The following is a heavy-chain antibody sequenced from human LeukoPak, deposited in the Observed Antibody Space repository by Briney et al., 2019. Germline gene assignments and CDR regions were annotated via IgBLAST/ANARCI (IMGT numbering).Heavy chain of an antibody. Sequence: PSETLSLTCTVSGGSISSSSYYWGWIRQPPGKGREWIGSIYYSGSTYYNPSLKSRVTISVDTSKNQFSLKLSSVTAADTAVYYCAREASFYGSGSYEYDAFDIWGQGTMVTVSS. CDR1: GGSISSSSYY. CDR2: IYYSGST. J-gene: IGHJ3*02. CDR3: AREASFYGSGSYEYDAFDI. D-gene: IGHD3-10*01. V-gene: IGHV4-39*07.